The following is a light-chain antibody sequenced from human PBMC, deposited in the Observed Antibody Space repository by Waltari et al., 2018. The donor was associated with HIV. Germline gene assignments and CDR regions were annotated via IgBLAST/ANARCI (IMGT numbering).Light chain of an antibody. CDR3: QQSYSTPRIT. J-gene: IGKJ5*01. V-gene: IGKV1-39*01. Sequence: DIQMTQSPSSLSASVGDRVTMTCRASQRISSYLNWYQQKPGKAPKLLIYAASSLQSGVPSRFSGSGSGTDFTLTISSLQPEDFATYYCQQSYSTPRITFG. CDR2: AAS. CDR1: QRISSY.